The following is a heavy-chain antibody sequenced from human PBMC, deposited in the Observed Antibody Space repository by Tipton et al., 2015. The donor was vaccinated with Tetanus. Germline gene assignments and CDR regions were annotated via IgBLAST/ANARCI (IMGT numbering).Heavy chain of an antibody. J-gene: IGHJ5*02. Sequence: TLSLTCSVSGASMTSSYYYWGWIRQPPGKGLEWIGNIYYRGSTYYSPSLRSRVVMSIDTSKNQFSLSLRSVTAADTAVYYCAKDHLRGRQQLVFSNHNWFDTWGQGTLVTVSS. D-gene: IGHD6-13*01. CDR2: IYYRGST. CDR3: AKDHLRGRQQLVFSNHNWFDT. CDR1: GASMTSSYYY. V-gene: IGHV4-39*02.